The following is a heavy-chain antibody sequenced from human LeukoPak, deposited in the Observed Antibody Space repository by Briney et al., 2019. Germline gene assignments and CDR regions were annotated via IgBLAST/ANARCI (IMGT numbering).Heavy chain of an antibody. Sequence: SETLSLTCTVSGGSISSYYWSWIRQPAGKGLEWIGRIYTSGSTNYNPSLKSRVTISVDTSKNQFSLKLSSVTAADTAVYYCAREKSSWPNYYYYYMDVWGKGTTVTVSS. D-gene: IGHD6-13*01. J-gene: IGHJ6*03. CDR1: GGSISSYY. CDR3: AREKSSWPNYYYYYMDV. CDR2: IYTSGST. V-gene: IGHV4-4*07.